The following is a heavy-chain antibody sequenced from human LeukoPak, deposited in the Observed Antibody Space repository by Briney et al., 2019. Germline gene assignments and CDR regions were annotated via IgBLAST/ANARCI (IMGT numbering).Heavy chain of an antibody. CDR2: IYYSGST. J-gene: IGHJ4*02. CDR1: GGSISSYY. CDR3: ARQYSSSWFDY. Sequence: SETLSLTCTVSGGSISSYYWSWIRQPPGKGLEWIGYIYYSGSTNYNPSLKSRVTISVDTSKNQFSLKLSSVTAADTAVYYCARQYSSSWFDYWGQGTLATVSS. D-gene: IGHD6-13*01. V-gene: IGHV4-59*08.